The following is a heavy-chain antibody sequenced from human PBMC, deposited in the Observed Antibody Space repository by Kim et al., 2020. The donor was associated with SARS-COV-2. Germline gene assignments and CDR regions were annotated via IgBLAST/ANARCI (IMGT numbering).Heavy chain of an antibody. CDR3: ARAAGVGSIDY. D-gene: IGHD3-3*01. Sequence: SETLSLTCTVSGGSISSSSYYWGWIRQPPGKGLEWIGSIYYSGSTYYNPSLKSRVTISVDTSKNQFSLKLSSVTAADTAVYYCARAAGVGSIDYWGQGTLVTVSS. CDR2: IYYSGST. CDR1: GGSISSSSYY. V-gene: IGHV4-39*07. J-gene: IGHJ4*02.